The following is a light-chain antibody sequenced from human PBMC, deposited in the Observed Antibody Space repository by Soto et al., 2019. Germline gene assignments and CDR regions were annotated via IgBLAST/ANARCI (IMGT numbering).Light chain of an antibody. CDR3: QQYKNWPPWT. Sequence: ILMTQSPATLSVSPGERATLSCRASQSVSNNLAWYQQKPGQAPRLLIYDSSTRATGIPARSSGRGSGTEFTLTISGVQSEDFAVYYCQQYKNWPPWTFGQGTKVQLK. CDR2: DSS. V-gene: IGKV3-15*01. J-gene: IGKJ1*01. CDR1: QSVSNN.